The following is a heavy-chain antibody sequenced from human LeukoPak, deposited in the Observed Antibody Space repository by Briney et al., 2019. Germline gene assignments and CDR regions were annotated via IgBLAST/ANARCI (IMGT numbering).Heavy chain of an antibody. V-gene: IGHV4-59*01. CDR2: IYYSGST. J-gene: IGHJ5*02. D-gene: IGHD6-6*01. CDR1: GGSISSYY. CDR3: ASSRARPRNWFDP. Sequence: SETLSLTCAVSGGSISSYYWSWIGQPPGKGLEWIGYIYYSGSTNYNPSLKSRVTISVDTSKNQFSLKLSSVTAADMAVYYCASSRARPRNWFDPWGQGTLVTVSS.